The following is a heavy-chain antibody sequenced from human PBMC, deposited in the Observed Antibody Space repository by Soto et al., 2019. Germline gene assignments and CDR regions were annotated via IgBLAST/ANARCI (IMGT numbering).Heavy chain of an antibody. CDR3: ARPSPVTGGYCSGGSCPPTPYYPFDY. Sequence: GGSLRLSCAASGFTFSSYSMNWVRQAPGKGLEWVSSISSSSSYIYYADSVKGRFTISRDNAKNSLYLQMNSLRAEDTAVYYCARPSPVTGGYCSGGSCPPTPYYPFDYWGQGTLVTVSS. D-gene: IGHD2-15*01. V-gene: IGHV3-21*01. CDR1: GFTFSSYS. CDR2: ISSSSSYI. J-gene: IGHJ4*02.